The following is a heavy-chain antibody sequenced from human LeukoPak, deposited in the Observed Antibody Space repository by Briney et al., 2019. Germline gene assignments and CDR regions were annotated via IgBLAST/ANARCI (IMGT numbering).Heavy chain of an antibody. CDR2: ISGSGAGT. D-gene: IGHD4-17*01. CDR1: GFTFSSYA. V-gene: IGHV3-23*01. CDR3: AKEVSRVTTFYFDY. J-gene: IGHJ4*02. Sequence: GGSLRLSCAASGFTFSSYAMNWVRQAPGKGLEWVSAISGSGAGTYYADSVKGRFTISRDNSKNTLYLQMNSLRAEDTAVYYCAKEVSRVTTFYFDYWGQGTLVTVSP.